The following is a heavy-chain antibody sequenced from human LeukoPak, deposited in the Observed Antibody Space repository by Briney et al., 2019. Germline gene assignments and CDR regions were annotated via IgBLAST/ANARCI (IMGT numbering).Heavy chain of an antibody. J-gene: IGHJ4*02. CDR1: GGSFSGYY. V-gene: IGHV4-34*01. Sequence: SETLSLTCAVYGGSFSGYYWSWIRQPPGKGLEWIGEINHSGSTNYNPSLKSRVTISVDTSKNQFSLKLSSVTAADTAVYYCARRGRYGSGSSLFDYWGQGTLVTVSS. CDR3: ARRGRYGSGSSLFDY. D-gene: IGHD3-10*01. CDR2: INHSGST.